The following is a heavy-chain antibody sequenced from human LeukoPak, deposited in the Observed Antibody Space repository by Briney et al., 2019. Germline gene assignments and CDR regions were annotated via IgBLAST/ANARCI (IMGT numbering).Heavy chain of an antibody. CDR2: IYYSGST. CDR3: AREYLVRSIAAAGRPYNWFDP. J-gene: IGHJ5*02. CDR1: GGSISSYY. D-gene: IGHD6-13*01. Sequence: PSETLSLTCTVSGGSISSYYWSWIRQPPGKGLEWIGYIYYSGSTNYNPSLKSRVTISVDTSKNQFSLKLSSVTAADTAVYYCAREYLVRSIAAAGRPYNWFDPWGQGTLVTVSS. V-gene: IGHV4-59*01.